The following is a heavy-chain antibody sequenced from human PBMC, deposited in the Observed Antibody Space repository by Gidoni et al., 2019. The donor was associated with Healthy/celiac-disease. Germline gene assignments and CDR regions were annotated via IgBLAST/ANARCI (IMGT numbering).Heavy chain of an antibody. Sequence: QVQLQASGPGLVKPSETLSLTCTVSVGPIRSYYWSWIRQPPGKGLEWIGYIYYSGSTNYNPSLKSRVTISVDTSKNQFSLKLSAVTAADTAVYYCARERLTVTMGGHFDYWGQGTLVTVSS. D-gene: IGHD4-17*01. CDR3: ARERLTVTMGGHFDY. J-gene: IGHJ4*02. CDR1: VGPIRSYY. V-gene: IGHV4-59*01. CDR2: IYYSGST.